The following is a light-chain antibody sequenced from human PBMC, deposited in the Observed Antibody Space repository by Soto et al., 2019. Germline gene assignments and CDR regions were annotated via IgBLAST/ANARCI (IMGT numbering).Light chain of an antibody. J-gene: IGLJ2*01. CDR2: NVS. V-gene: IGLV2-14*01. CDR3: SSFTSSNTVV. Sequence: QSALTQHASVSGSPGQSITISCTGTSSDVGGYNYVSWYQQHPGKAPKLIIYNVSNRPSGVSNRFSGSKSGNTASLTISGLQAEDEGHYYCSSFTSSNTVVFGGGTKLTVL. CDR1: SSDVGGYNY.